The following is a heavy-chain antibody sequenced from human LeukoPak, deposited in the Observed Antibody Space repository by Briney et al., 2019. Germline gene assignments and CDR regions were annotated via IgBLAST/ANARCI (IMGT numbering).Heavy chain of an antibody. D-gene: IGHD2-15*01. Sequence: PSETLSLTCTVSGGSISSGGYYWSWIRQPPGKGLEWIGYIYHSGSTYYNPSLKSRVTISVDRSKNQFSLKLSSVTAADTAVYYCARDCSGGSCYSENYWGQGTLVTVSS. CDR3: ARDCSGGSCYSENY. CDR2: IYHSGST. CDR1: GGSISSGGYY. J-gene: IGHJ4*02. V-gene: IGHV4-30-2*01.